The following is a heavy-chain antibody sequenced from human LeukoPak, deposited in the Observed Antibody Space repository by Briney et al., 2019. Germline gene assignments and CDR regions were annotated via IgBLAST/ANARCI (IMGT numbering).Heavy chain of an antibody. CDR3: AKGRPFIEYYYDSSGYFANPDY. Sequence: GGSLRLSCAASGFTFSSYAMSWVRQAPGKGLEWVSAISGSGGSTYYADSVKGRFTISRDNSKNTLYLQMNSLRAEDTAVYYCAKGRPFIEYYYDSSGYFANPDYWGQGTLVTVSS. V-gene: IGHV3-23*01. CDR1: GFTFSSYA. CDR2: ISGSGGST. J-gene: IGHJ4*02. D-gene: IGHD3-22*01.